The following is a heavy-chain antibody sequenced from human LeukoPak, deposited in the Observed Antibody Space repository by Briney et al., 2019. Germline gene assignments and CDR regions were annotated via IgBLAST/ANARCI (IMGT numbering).Heavy chain of an antibody. D-gene: IGHD6-13*01. Sequence: SETLSLTCAVYGGSFSGYYWSWIRQPPGKGLEWIGEINHSGSTNYNPSLKSRVTISVDTSKNQFSLKLSSVTAADTAVYYCARLIAAAGTGLDWGQGTLVTVSS. V-gene: IGHV4-34*01. CDR2: INHSGST. J-gene: IGHJ4*02. CDR3: ARLIAAAGTGLD. CDR1: GGSFSGYY.